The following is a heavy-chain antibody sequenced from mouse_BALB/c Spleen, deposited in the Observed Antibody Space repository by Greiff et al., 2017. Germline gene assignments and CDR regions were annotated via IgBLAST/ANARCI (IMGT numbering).Heavy chain of an antibody. CDR2: INPSTGYT. D-gene: IGHD2-4*01. V-gene: IGHV1-7*01. Sequence: QVQLQQSGAELAKPGASVKMSCKASGYTFTSYWMHWVKQRPGQGLEWIGYINPSTGYTEYNQKFKDKATLTADKSSSTAYMQLSSLTSEDSAVYYCARGATMITIGAMDYWGQGTSVTVSS. CDR3: ARGATMITIGAMDY. CDR1: GYTFTSYW. J-gene: IGHJ4*01.